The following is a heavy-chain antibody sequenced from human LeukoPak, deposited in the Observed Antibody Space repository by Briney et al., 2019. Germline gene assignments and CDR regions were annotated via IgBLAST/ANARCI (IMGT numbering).Heavy chain of an antibody. CDR2: ISGSGGST. D-gene: IGHD1-20*01. J-gene: IGHJ4*02. CDR3: AKPPRYNWRIFDY. Sequence: TGGSLRLSCAASGFTFSSYAMSWVRQAPGKGLEWVSAISGSGGSTYYADSVKGRFTISRDNSKNTLYLQMNSLRAEDTAVYYCAKPPRYNWRIFDYWGQGTLVTVSS. V-gene: IGHV3-23*01. CDR1: GFTFSSYA.